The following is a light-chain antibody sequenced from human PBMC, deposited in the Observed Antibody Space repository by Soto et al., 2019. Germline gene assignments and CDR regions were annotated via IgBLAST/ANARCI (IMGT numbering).Light chain of an antibody. CDR1: SSNIGSNT. CDR2: NNN. V-gene: IGLV1-44*01. J-gene: IGLJ2*01. Sequence: QAVVTQPPSASGTPGQTVTISCSGRSSNIGSNTVNWYQQLPGTAPKLLIYNNNQRPSGVPDRFSGSKSGTSASLAISGLQSEDEADYYCAAWDDSLNGVVFGGGTKLTVL. CDR3: AAWDDSLNGVV.